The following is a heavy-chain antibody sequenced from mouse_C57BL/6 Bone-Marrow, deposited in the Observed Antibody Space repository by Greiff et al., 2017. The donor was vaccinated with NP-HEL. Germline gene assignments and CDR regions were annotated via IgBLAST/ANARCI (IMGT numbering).Heavy chain of an antibody. V-gene: IGHV1-19*01. D-gene: IGHD5-5*01. CDR3: ARLPAMDY. J-gene: IGHJ4*01. CDR1: GYTFTDYY. Sequence: VQLKESGPVLVKPGASVKMSCKASGYTFTDYYMNWVKQSHGKSLEWIGVINPYNGGTSYNQKFKGKATLTVDKSSSTAYMELNSLTSEDSAVYYCARLPAMDYWGQGTSVTVSA. CDR2: INPYNGGT.